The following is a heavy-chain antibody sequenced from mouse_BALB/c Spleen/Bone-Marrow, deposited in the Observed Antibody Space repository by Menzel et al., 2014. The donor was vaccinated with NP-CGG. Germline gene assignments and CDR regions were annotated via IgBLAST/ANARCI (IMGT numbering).Heavy chain of an antibody. CDR3: ANIYYGDYGWFSY. CDR2: IDTSYTYT. D-gene: IGHD2-13*01. CDR1: GYTFTDYW. J-gene: IGHJ3*01. Sequence: QVQLQQSAAALVMPGASVKMSCKASGYTFTDYWIHWVKQRPGQGLEWIGAIDTSYTYTTYNQKFKGKATLTVDASSSTAYIQLSSLTSEDSAVYYCANIYYGDYGWFSYWGQGTLVTVSA. V-gene: IGHV1-69*01.